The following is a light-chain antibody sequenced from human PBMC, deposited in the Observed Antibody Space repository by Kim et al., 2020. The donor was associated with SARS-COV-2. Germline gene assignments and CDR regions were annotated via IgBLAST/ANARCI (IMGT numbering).Light chain of an antibody. CDR2: AAS. Sequence: ASVGDRVPITCRASQVISNYLAWFQQKPGKVPKSLIYAASSLQSGVPSKFSGSGSGTDFTLTISSLQPEDFATYYCQQYNSYPLTFGGGTKVDIK. CDR3: QQYNSYPLT. V-gene: IGKV1-16*02. J-gene: IGKJ4*01. CDR1: QVISNY.